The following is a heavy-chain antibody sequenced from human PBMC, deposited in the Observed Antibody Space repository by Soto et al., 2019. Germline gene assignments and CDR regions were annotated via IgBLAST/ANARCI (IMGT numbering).Heavy chain of an antibody. V-gene: IGHV1-3*01. CDR1: GYNFITEA. CDR3: ARDPGDGHYFDY. J-gene: IGHJ4*02. D-gene: IGHD2-21*01. CDR2: VNPDSGNT. Sequence: QVQLVQSGAEMKEPGASVRVSCKASGYNFITEAVHWVRQAPGQSLEWMGLVNPDSGNTKYSQKLQGRVTITRDTSANTAYMELSSLRSEDTAVYYCARDPGDGHYFDYWGQGALVTVSS.